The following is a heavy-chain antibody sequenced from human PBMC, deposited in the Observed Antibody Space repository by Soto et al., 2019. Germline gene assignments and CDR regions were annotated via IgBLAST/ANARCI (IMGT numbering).Heavy chain of an antibody. CDR1: GFTFSTYA. CDR3: ARDYEQEGSAFDI. CDR2: ISYTGANQ. J-gene: IGHJ3*02. D-gene: IGHD3-10*01. V-gene: IGHV3-30-3*01. Sequence: PGGSLRLSCDASGFTFSTYALHWVRQAPGKGLEWVAFISYTGANQYYVDSVKGRFTISRDNAKNSLYLQMNSLRAEDTAVYYCARDYEQEGSAFDIWGQGTMVTVS.